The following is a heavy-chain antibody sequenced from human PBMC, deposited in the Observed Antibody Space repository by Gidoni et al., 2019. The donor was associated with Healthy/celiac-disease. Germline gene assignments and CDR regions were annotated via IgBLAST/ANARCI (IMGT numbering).Heavy chain of an antibody. J-gene: IGHJ3*02. D-gene: IGHD6-19*01. Sequence: EVQLVESGGGLAKPGGSLIPSCSASGFAFRSYSMNWVRQAPGKGLEWVSSISSSSSYIYYADSVKGRFTISRDNAKNSLYLQMNSLRAEDTAVYYCARDLRGWRIEDAFDIWGQGTMVTVSS. CDR3: ARDLRGWRIEDAFDI. CDR1: GFAFRSYS. CDR2: ISSSSSYI. V-gene: IGHV3-21*01.